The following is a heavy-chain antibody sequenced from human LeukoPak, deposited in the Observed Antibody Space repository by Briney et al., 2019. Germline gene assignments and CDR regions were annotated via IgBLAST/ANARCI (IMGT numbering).Heavy chain of an antibody. CDR2: IIPIFGTA. Sequence: SVKVSCKASGGTFSSYAISWVRQAPGQGLERMGGIIPIFGTANYAQKFQGRVTITTDESTSTAYMELSSLRSGDTAVYYCARDHGGGYFDYWGQGTLVTVSS. CDR3: ARDHGGGYFDY. V-gene: IGHV1-69*05. D-gene: IGHD5-24*01. J-gene: IGHJ4*02. CDR1: GGTFSSYA.